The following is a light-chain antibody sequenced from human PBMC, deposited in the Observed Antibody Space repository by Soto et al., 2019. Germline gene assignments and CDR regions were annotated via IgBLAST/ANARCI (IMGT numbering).Light chain of an antibody. CDR3: QSYDNSLSGSWV. V-gene: IGLV1-40*01. CDR1: SSNIGAGFD. Sequence: QSVLTQPPSVSGAPGQRVTISCTGSSSNIGAGFDVHWYHQIAGTAPKLLIYGNSNRPSGVPDRFSGSKSGTSASLAINGLHAEDAAHYSCQSYDNSLSGSWVFGGGTKLTVL. J-gene: IGLJ3*02. CDR2: GNS.